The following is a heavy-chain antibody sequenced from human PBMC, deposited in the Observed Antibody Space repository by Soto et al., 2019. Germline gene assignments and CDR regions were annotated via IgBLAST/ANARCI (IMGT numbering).Heavy chain of an antibody. J-gene: IGHJ6*02. V-gene: IGHV5-51*01. D-gene: IGHD3-9*01. CDR3: ARRHDDILTGAYYGMDV. CDR1: GYTFTNYW. Sequence: PGESLKISCNGSGYTFTNYWIGWVRQMPGKGLEWMGIIYPGDFDTTYSPSFQGQVTISVDKSISTAYLQWRSLKASDTAMYCCARRHDDILTGAYYGMDVWGQGTTVTVS. CDR2: IYPGDFDT.